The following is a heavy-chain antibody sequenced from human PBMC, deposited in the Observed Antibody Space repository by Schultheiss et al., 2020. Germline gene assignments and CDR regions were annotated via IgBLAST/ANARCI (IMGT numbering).Heavy chain of an antibody. V-gene: IGHV3-7*01. CDR3: TGSRGWVSEH. J-gene: IGHJ4*02. D-gene: IGHD6-13*01. Sequence: GGSLRLSCAASGFTFTTYSMNWIRQAPEKGLEWVADIKCDGSEKYYVDSVRGRFTISRDNARNSLYLQMNSLRADDTAVYYCTGSRGWVSEHWGQGTLVTVSS. CDR1: GFTFTTYS. CDR2: IKCDGSEK.